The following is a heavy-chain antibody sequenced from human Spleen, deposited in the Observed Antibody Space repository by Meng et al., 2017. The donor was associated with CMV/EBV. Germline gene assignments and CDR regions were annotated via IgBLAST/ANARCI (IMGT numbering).Heavy chain of an antibody. CDR1: GFTFSKHA. CDR2: ISSSGSTI. CDR3: ARGSRAFDI. J-gene: IGHJ3*02. Sequence: GESLKISCAASGFTFSKHAMNWVRQAPGKGLEWVSYISSSGSTIYYADSVKGRFTISRDNAKNSLYLQMNSLRAEDTAVYYCARGSRAFDIWGQGTMVTVSS. V-gene: IGHV3-48*03.